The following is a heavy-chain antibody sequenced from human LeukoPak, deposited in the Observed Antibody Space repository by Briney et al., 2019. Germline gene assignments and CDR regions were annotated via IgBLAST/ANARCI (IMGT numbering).Heavy chain of an antibody. CDR3: AKAAGNLAGPYYDFWSGYWFAY. J-gene: IGHJ4*02. CDR1: GFTFSSYA. CDR2: ISGSGGST. D-gene: IGHD3-3*01. Sequence: GGSLRLSCAASGFTFSSYAMSWVRQAPGKGLEWVSAISGSGGSTYYADSVKGRFTISRDNSKNTLYLQMNSLRAEDTAVYYCAKAAGNLAGPYYDFWSGYWFAYWGQGTLVTVSS. V-gene: IGHV3-23*01.